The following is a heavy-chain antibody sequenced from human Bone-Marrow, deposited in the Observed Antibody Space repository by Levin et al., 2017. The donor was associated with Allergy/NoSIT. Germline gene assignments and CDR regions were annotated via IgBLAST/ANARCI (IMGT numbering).Heavy chain of an antibody. CDR1: GYTFTSYY. V-gene: IGHV1-46*01. J-gene: IGHJ5*02. CDR3: ARAPGGYGEPDNWFDP. Sequence: GASVKVSCKASGYTFTSYYMHWVRQAPGQGLEWMGIINPSGGSTSYAQKFQGRVTMTRDTSTSTVYMELSSLRSEDTAVYYCARAPGGYGEPDNWFDPWGQGTLVTVSS. D-gene: IGHD3-22*01. CDR2: INPSGGST.